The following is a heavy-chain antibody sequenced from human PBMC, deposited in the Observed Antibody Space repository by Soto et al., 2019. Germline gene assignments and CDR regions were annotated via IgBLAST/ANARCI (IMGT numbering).Heavy chain of an antibody. CDR3: ARDPVDTESFDY. D-gene: IGHD5-18*01. Sequence: GGSLRLSCAASGFIVSSNHMSWVRQAPGKGLEWVSVTYSGGSTYYADSVKGRFTISRDNSKNTLYLQMNSLRAEDTAVYYCARDPVDTESFDYWGQGTLVTVSS. CDR2: TYSGGST. V-gene: IGHV3-66*01. J-gene: IGHJ4*02. CDR1: GFIVSSNH.